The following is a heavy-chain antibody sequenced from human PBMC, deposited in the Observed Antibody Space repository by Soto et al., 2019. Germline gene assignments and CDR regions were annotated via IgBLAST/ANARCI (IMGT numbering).Heavy chain of an antibody. Sequence: SVKVSCKASGGTFSSYAISWVRQAPGQGLEWMGGIIPIFGTANYAQKFQGRVTITADESTSTAYMELSSLRSEDTAVYYCARHDYGGNSGWFDPWGQGTLVTVS. CDR2: IIPIFGTA. V-gene: IGHV1-69*13. CDR3: ARHDYGGNSGWFDP. CDR1: GGTFSSYA. J-gene: IGHJ5*02. D-gene: IGHD4-17*01.